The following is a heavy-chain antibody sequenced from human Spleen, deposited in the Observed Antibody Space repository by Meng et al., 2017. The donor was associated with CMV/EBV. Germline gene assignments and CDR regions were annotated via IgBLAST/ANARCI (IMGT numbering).Heavy chain of an antibody. J-gene: IGHJ4*01. CDR1: GYTFSDYV. Sequence: CKDSGYTFSDYVLHRVRQAPGQGREWMGWINPKSGVTNYAQRFQDRVTMTTDTSIRTVYMDLSRLTSDDTAIFYCARDLGVGAAGYWGQGTLVTVSS. CDR2: INPKSGVT. V-gene: IGHV1-2*02. D-gene: IGHD3-3*01. CDR3: ARDLGVGAAGY.